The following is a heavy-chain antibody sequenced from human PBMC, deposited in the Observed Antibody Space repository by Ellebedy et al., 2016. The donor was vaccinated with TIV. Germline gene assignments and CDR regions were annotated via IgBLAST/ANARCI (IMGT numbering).Heavy chain of an antibody. V-gene: IGHV3-15*01. CDR3: SIDHFN. CDR1: GFTFSDAW. CDR2: IKRKTDGGTA. J-gene: IGHJ4*02. D-gene: IGHD2/OR15-2a*01. Sequence: GESLKISCAASGFTFSDAWMSWVRQAPGKGLEYVGRIKRKTDGGTADYAAPVKGRFTISRDDSENTLYLQMNSLKTEDTAIYYCSIDHFNWGQGTLVTVSS.